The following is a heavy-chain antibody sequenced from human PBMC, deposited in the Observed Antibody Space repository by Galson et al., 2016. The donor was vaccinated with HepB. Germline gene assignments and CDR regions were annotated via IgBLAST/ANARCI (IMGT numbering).Heavy chain of an antibody. Sequence: SLRLSCAVSGLRFSDYGMHWVRQAPGKGLEWVSFMAYSGSVIHYLDSVKGRFTISRDNSKNTLFLQMNSLRPEDAAVYFCAKARMKHFSNNHYDMDVWGLGTTVSVSS. D-gene: IGHD3-3*02. CDR3: AKARMKHFSNNHYDMDV. CDR2: MAYSGSVI. J-gene: IGHJ6*02. CDR1: GLRFSDYG. V-gene: IGHV3-30*18.